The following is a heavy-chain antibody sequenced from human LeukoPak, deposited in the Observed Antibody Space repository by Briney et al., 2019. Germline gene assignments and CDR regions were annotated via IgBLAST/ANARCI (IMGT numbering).Heavy chain of an antibody. CDR3: TTDGYSGYEGLYDY. D-gene: IGHD5-12*01. Sequence: GGSLRLSCAASGFTVSTNYMSWVRQAPGKGLEWVCRIKSKTDGGTTDYAAHVKGRFIISRDDSKNTLYLQMNSLETEDTAVYYCTTDGYSGYEGLYDYWGQGTLVTVSS. J-gene: IGHJ4*02. CDR2: IKSKTDGGTT. CDR1: GFTVSTNY. V-gene: IGHV3-15*01.